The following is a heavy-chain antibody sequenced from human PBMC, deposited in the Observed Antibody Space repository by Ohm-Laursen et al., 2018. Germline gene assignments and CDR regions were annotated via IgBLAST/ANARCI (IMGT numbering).Heavy chain of an antibody. CDR3: AREDLTGTVDY. Sequence: SQTLSLTCTVSGGSIYNYYWSWIRQPPGKGLEWIGYIYYSGSTNYNPSLKSRVTISVDTSKNQFSLKLSSVTAADTAVYYCAREDLTGTVDYWGQGTLVTVSS. J-gene: IGHJ4*02. D-gene: IGHD1-20*01. CDR2: IYYSGST. V-gene: IGHV4-59*01. CDR1: GGSIYNYY.